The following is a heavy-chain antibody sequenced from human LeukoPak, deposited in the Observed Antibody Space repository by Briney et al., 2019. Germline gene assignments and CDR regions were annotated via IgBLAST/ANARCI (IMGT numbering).Heavy chain of an antibody. D-gene: IGHD1-26*01. CDR3: ARERSRSPFSKSYFDY. CDR1: GFTFSSYA. CDR2: ISYDGSNK. Sequence: GRSLRLSCAAPGFTFSSYAMHWVRQAPGKGLEWVAVISYDGSNKYYADSVKGRFTISRDNSKNTLYLQMNSLRAEDTAVYYCARERSRSPFSKSYFDYWGQGTLVTVSS. V-gene: IGHV3-30*04. J-gene: IGHJ4*02.